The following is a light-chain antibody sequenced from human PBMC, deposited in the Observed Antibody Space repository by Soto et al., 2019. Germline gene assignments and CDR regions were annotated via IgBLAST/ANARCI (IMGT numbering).Light chain of an antibody. Sequence: QSVLTQPPSASGTAGQRVTISCSGSRSNIGSKSVNWYQQLPGMAPKLIMYSNNQRPSGVPDRFSGSKSGTSASLAISGLQSEDEGDYYCAAWDDRLTVVVFGGGTKVTVL. CDR2: SNN. J-gene: IGLJ2*01. CDR1: RSNIGSKS. CDR3: AAWDDRLTVVV. V-gene: IGLV1-44*01.